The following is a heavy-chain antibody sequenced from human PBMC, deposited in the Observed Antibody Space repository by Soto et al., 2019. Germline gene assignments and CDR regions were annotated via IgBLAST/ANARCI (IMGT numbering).Heavy chain of an antibody. CDR1: GFTFSSYA. D-gene: IGHD2-2*01. V-gene: IGHV3-23*01. CDR3: AKDSARVPAAMFDY. CDR2: ISGSGGST. Sequence: GGSLRLSCAASGFTFSSYAMSWVRQAPGKGLEWVSAISGSGGSTYYADSVKGRLTISRDNSKNTLYLQMNSLRAEDTAVYYCAKDSARVPAAMFDYWGQGTLVTVSS. J-gene: IGHJ4*02.